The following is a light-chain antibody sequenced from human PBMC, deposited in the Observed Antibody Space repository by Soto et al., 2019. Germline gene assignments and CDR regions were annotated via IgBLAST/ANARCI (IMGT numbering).Light chain of an antibody. CDR1: QGISSY. V-gene: IGKV1-8*01. CDR2: AAS. CDR3: QQYYSYPLT. J-gene: IGKJ4*01. Sequence: AIRMTQSPSSFSASTGDRVTITCRASQGISSYLAWYQQKPGKAPKLLIYAASTLQSGVPSRFSGSGSGKDFTLTISCLQSEDFATYYCQQYYSYPLTFRGGTKVEIK.